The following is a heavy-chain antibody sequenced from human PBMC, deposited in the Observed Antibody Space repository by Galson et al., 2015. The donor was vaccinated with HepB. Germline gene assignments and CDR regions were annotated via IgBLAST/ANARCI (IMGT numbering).Heavy chain of an antibody. CDR1: GGSFSGYY. D-gene: IGHD5-18*01. CDR2: INHSGST. Sequence: SETLSLTCAVYGGSFSGYYWSWIRQPPGKGLEWIGEINHSGSTNYNPSLKSRVTISVDTSKNQFSLKLSSVTAADTAVYYCARGRLSYSHKKSYYYYGMDVWGQGTTVTVSS. J-gene: IGHJ6*02. CDR3: ARGRLSYSHKKSYYYYGMDV. V-gene: IGHV4-34*01.